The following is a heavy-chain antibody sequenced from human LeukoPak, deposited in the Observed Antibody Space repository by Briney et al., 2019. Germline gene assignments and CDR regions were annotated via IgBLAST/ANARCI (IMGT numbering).Heavy chain of an antibody. J-gene: IGHJ4*02. Sequence: ASVKVSCKASGYTFTGYYMHWVRQAPGQGLEWMGWINPNSGGTNYAQKFQGRVTMTRDTSISTAYMELSRLRSDDTAVYYCGKEYYCDSSGIDYWGQGTLVTVSS. CDR3: GKEYYCDSSGIDY. CDR1: GYTFTGYY. CDR2: INPNSGGT. D-gene: IGHD3-22*01. V-gene: IGHV1-2*02.